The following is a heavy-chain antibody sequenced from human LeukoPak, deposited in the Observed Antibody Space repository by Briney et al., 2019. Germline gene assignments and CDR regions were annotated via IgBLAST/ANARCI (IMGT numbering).Heavy chain of an antibody. CDR3: ARGSLEDSSAFDY. D-gene: IGHD3-22*01. CDR2: ISSSSSYI. V-gene: IGHV3-21*01. J-gene: IGHJ4*02. Sequence: GGSLRLSCAASGFTFSSYSMKWVRQAPRKGLEWVSSISSSSSYIYYADSVKGRFTISRDNAKDSLYLQMNSLRAEDTAVYYCARGSLEDSSAFDYWGQGTLVTVSS. CDR1: GFTFSSYS.